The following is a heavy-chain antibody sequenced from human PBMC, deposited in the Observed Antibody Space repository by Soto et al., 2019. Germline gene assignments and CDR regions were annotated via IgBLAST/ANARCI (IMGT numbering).Heavy chain of an antibody. CDR2: ISGSGGST. V-gene: IGHV3-23*01. CDR1: GFSFSTFS. J-gene: IGHJ3*02. D-gene: IGHD4-17*01. CDR3: AKVRTTVTTAAFDI. Sequence: GGSLRLSCEASGFSFSTFSMNWVRQAPGKGLEYVSAISGSGGSTYYADSVKGRFTISRDNSKNTLYLQMNSLRAEDTAVYYCAKVRTTVTTAAFDIWGQGTMVTVSS.